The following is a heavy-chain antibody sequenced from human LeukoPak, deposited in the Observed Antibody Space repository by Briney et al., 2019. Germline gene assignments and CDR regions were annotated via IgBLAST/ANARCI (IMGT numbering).Heavy chain of an antibody. CDR3: ARDGGAYFDY. V-gene: IGHV4-31*11. Sequence: NPSETLSLTCAVYGGSFSGYYWSWIRQHPGKGLEWIGYIYYSGSTYYNPSLKSRVTISVDTSKNQFSLKLSSVTAADTAVYYCARDGGAYFDYWGQGTLVTVSS. J-gene: IGHJ4*02. CDR2: IYYSGST. CDR1: GGSFSGYY. D-gene: IGHD1-26*01.